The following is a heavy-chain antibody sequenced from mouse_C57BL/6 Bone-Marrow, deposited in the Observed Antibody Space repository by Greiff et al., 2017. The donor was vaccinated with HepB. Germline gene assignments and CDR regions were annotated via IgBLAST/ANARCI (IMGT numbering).Heavy chain of an antibody. Sequence: VQVVESGPGLVQPSQSLSITCTVSGFSLTSYGVHWVRQPPGKGLEWLGVIWSGGSTDYNAAFISRLSISKDNSKRQVFFKMNSLQADDTAIYYCAKRDCYYAMDYWGQGTSVTVSS. V-gene: IGHV2-4*01. CDR3: AKRDCYYAMDY. J-gene: IGHJ4*01. CDR2: IWSGGST. CDR1: GFSLTSYG.